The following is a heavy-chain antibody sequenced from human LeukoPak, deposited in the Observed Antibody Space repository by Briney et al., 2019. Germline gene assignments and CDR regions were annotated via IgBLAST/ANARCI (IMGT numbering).Heavy chain of an antibody. CDR3: ARDPRGIDY. CDR1: GFTFSSYS. D-gene: IGHD3-16*01. Sequence: GGSLRLSCAASGFTFSSYSMNWVRQAPGKGLEWLSCITSSSSSIYYADSVKGRFTISRDNAKNSLYLQMNSLRAEDTAVYYCARDPRGIDYWGQGTLVTVSS. J-gene: IGHJ4*02. V-gene: IGHV3-48*01. CDR2: ITSSSSSI.